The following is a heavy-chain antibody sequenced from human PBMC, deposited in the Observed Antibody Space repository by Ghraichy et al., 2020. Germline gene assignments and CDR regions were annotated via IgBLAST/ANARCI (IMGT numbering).Heavy chain of an antibody. CDR3: AKEWSRRWELLPYFDY. CDR1: GFTFPNYA. D-gene: IGHD1-26*01. CDR2: VSATGGST. Sequence: GGSLRLSCAASGFTFPNYAMTWVRQAPGKGLEYVSGVSATGGSTYYADSVKGRFTISRDNSRNTLYLQMHSLRAEDTAVYYCAKEWSRRWELLPYFDYWGQGTLVTVSS. V-gene: IGHV3-23*01. J-gene: IGHJ4*02.